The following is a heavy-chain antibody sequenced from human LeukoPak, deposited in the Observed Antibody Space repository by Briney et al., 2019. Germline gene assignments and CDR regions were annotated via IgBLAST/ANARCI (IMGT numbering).Heavy chain of an antibody. CDR1: GFTFSSYA. CDR3: ARSLTHYDSSGYLVYLVDQDAFDI. Sequence: GGSLRLSCAASGFTFSSYAMSWVRQAPWKGLEWVSAISGSGGSTYYADSVKGRFTISRDNSKNTLYLQMNSLRAEDTAVYYCARSLTHYDSSGYLVYLVDQDAFDIWGQGTMVTVSS. J-gene: IGHJ3*02. CDR2: ISGSGGST. D-gene: IGHD3-22*01. V-gene: IGHV3-23*01.